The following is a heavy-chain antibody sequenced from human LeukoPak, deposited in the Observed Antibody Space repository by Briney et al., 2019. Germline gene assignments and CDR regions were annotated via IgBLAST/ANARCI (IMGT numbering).Heavy chain of an antibody. J-gene: IGHJ4*02. Sequence: ASVKVSCKASGYTFTSNSLHWVRQGPGQRLEWMGYINVGRGKTEYSQKFQGRVTITKDTSAGTAYMELSSLRSGDTAVYYCARDTETDFDYWGQGTLVTVSS. V-gene: IGHV1-3*01. CDR3: ARDTETDFDY. CDR2: INVGRGKT. D-gene: IGHD2-21*02. CDR1: GYTFTSNS.